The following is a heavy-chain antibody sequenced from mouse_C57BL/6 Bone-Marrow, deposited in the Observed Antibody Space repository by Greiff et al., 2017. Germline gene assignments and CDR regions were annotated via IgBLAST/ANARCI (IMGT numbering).Heavy chain of an antibody. V-gene: IGHV1-78*01. CDR3: ARGGIYGAWFAY. CDR2: IYPRDGST. CDR1: GYTFTDYT. J-gene: IGHJ3*01. Sequence: VQLVEPDAELVKPGASVKISCKVSGYTFTDYTIPWMKQRPEQGLEWIGHIYPRDGSTKYNEKFKGKATLTAAKSSSTAYLQLNSLTSEYSAFYFFARGGIYGAWFAYWGQGTLVTVSA. D-gene: IGHD1-1*02.